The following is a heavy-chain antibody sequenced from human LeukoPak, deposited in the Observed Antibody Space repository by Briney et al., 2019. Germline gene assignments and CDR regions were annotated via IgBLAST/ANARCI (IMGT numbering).Heavy chain of an antibody. D-gene: IGHD6-6*01. J-gene: IGHJ4*02. CDR2: INHSGST. Sequence: PSETLSLTCAVYGGSFSGYYWSWIRQPPGKGLEWIGEINHSGSTNYNPSLKSRVTISVDTSKNQFSLKLSSVTAADMAVYYCARAYSSSLETGREFDYWGQGTLVTVSS. CDR1: GGSFSGYY. V-gene: IGHV4-34*01. CDR3: ARAYSSSLETGREFDY.